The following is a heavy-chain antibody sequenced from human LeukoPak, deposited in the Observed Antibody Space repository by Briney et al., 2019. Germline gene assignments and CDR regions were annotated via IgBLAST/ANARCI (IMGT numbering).Heavy chain of an antibody. Sequence: GGSLRLSCVASGFTLDDSALHWVRQAPGKGLEWISLISGDGDNTYYADSVKGRFTISRDNSKNTLYLQMNSLRAEDTAVYYCAKGWVDNWNSRDWGQGTLVTVSS. D-gene: IGHD1-7*01. CDR2: ISGDGDNT. J-gene: IGHJ4*02. CDR3: AKGWVDNWNSRD. CDR1: GFTLDDSA. V-gene: IGHV3-43*02.